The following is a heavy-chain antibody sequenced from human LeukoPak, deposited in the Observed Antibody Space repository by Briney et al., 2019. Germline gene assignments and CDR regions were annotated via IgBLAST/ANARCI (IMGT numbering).Heavy chain of an antibody. V-gene: IGHV3-23*01. CDR2: TSSSDAGT. Sequence: GGSLRLSCAVSGFPLSSYAMSWVRQAPGKGLEWVSATSSSDAGTYYADSVRGRFTISRDNSKNTLYLQMNSLRAEDTAVYYCARESQSAYYFDSSGYEDAFDIWGQGTMVTVSS. J-gene: IGHJ3*02. CDR3: ARESQSAYYFDSSGYEDAFDI. CDR1: GFPLSSYA. D-gene: IGHD3-22*01.